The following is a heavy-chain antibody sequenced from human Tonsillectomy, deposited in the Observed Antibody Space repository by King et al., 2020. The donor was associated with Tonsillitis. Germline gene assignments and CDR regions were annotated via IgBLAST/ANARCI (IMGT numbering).Heavy chain of an antibody. CDR3: ARDPYNWNAGWFDP. V-gene: IGHV4-59*01. CDR1: GGSISSYY. D-gene: IGHD1-20*01. J-gene: IGHJ5*02. Sequence: VQLQESGPGLVKPSETLSLTCTVSGGSISSYYWSWIRQPPGKGLEWIGYIYYSGSTNYNPSLKSRVTISVDTSKNQFSLKLSSVTAADTAVYYRARDPYNWNAGWFDPWGQGTLVTVSS. CDR2: IYYSGST.